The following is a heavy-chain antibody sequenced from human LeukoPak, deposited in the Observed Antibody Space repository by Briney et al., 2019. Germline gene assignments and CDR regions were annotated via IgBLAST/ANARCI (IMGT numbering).Heavy chain of an antibody. CDR3: TRGCSGGSCSRDAMDV. CDR2: IFPIDPET. CDR1: GYSFSSDW. Sequence: GESLKISCKASGYSFSSDWIAWVRQMPGKGLEWMGIIFPIDPETTYSPSLQGQVTISADKSISTAYLQWSSLKASDTAMYYCTRGCSGGSCSRDAMDVWGQGTMVTVSS. J-gene: IGHJ6*02. D-gene: IGHD2-15*01. V-gene: IGHV5-51*01.